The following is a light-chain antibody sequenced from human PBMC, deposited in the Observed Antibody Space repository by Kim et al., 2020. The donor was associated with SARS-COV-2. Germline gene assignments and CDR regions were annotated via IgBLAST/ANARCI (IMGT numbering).Light chain of an antibody. J-gene: IGKJ2*01. V-gene: IGKV3-20*01. CDR1: ESVSSSY. CDR3: QYFGRS. Sequence: EIVLTQSPGTLSLSPGERASLSCRASESVSSSYLVWYQQRPGQASRLLIYGASSRATGVPDRFSGSASETDFTLTISRLEPEDFAVYYCQYFGRSFGQGTKLEI. CDR2: GAS.